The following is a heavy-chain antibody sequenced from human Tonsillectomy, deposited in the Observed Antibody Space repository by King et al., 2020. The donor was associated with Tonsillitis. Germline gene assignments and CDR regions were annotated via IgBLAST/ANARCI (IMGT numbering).Heavy chain of an antibody. D-gene: IGHD6-6*01. CDR1: GFTFSSYG. J-gene: IGHJ6*02. CDR2: ISYDGSNK. Sequence: VQLVESGGGVVQPGRSLRLSCAASGFTFSSYGMHWVRQAPGKGLEWVAVISYDGSNKYYADSVKGRFTISRDNSKNTLYLQMNSLRAEDTAVYYCAKGSSSGMDVWGQGTTVTVSS. CDR3: AKGSSSGMDV. V-gene: IGHV3-30*18.